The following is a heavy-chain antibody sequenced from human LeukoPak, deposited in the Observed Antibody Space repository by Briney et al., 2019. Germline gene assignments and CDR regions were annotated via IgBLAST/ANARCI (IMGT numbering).Heavy chain of an antibody. CDR3: ARDDYSSTSFDP. J-gene: IGHJ5*02. D-gene: IGHD6-13*01. CDR1: GYTFTGYY. CDR2: INPNSGDT. Sequence: ASVKVSCKASGYTFTGYYMHWVRQAPGQGLEWMGWINPNSGDTNYAQNFQGRVTMTRDTSISTAYMELSSLRSDDTAVYYCARDDYSSTSFDPWGQGTLVTVSS. V-gene: IGHV1-2*02.